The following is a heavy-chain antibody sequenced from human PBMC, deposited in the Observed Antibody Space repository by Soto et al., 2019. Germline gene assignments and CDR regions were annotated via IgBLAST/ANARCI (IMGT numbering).Heavy chain of an antibody. D-gene: IGHD4-4*01. CDR3: ARDGVAVTTGISGY. Sequence: QIQLVQSGAEVKKPGASVKVSCKASGYTFTSYSISWVRQAPGQGLEWMGWISVYNGNTKYAQDFQGIVTMTTDTSTSTAYMELRSLRSDDTAVYYWARDGVAVTTGISGYWGQGTLVTVSS. V-gene: IGHV1-18*01. J-gene: IGHJ4*02. CDR2: ISVYNGNT. CDR1: GYTFTSYS.